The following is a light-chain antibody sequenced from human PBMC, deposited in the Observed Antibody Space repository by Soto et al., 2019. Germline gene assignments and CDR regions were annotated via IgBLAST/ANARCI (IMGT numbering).Light chain of an antibody. CDR3: QHYNSYSEA. CDR1: QTISSW. V-gene: IGKV1-5*03. J-gene: IGKJ1*01. CDR2: QAS. Sequence: DIQMTQSPSSLPASLGDRVTITCRASQTISSWLAWYQQKPGKAPKLLIYQASTLKSGVPSRFRGSGSGTEFTLTISSLQPDDVATYYCQHYNSYSEACGQGTKVDIK.